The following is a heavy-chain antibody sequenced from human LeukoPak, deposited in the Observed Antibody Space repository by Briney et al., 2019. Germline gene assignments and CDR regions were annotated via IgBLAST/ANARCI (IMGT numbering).Heavy chain of an antibody. J-gene: IGHJ4*02. CDR1: GFTFSSYG. CDR2: IWYDGSNK. V-gene: IGHV3-33*01. CDR3: ARGRIGSSWYLGFDY. D-gene: IGHD6-13*01. Sequence: HPGGSLRLSCAASGFTFSSYGMHWVRQAPGKGLEWVAVIWYDGSNKYYADSVKGRFTISRDNAKNSLYLQMNSLRAEDTAVYYCARGRIGSSWYLGFDYWGQGTLVTVSS.